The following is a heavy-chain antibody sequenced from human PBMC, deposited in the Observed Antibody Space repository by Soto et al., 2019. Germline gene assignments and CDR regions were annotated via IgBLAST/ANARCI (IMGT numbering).Heavy chain of an antibody. J-gene: IGHJ4*02. CDR3: ARDRSYYDSSGSYSPPY. V-gene: IGHV3-23*01. CDR1: GFTFSSYA. Sequence: GGSLRLSCAASGFTFSSYAMNWVRQAPGKGLEWVSAISGSAATTHFADSVKGRFTISRDNSKNTLYLQVNSLRAEDTAVYYCARDRSYYDSSGSYSPPYWGQGTLVTVSS. D-gene: IGHD3-22*01. CDR2: ISGSAATT.